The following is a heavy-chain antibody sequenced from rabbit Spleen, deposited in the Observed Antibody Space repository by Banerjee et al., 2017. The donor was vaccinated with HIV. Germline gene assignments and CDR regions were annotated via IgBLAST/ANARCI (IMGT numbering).Heavy chain of an antibody. CDR1: GFDFSSNA. Sequence: QERLAESGGGLVQPEGSLTLTCKASGFDFSSNAMCWVRQAPGKRPEWIACIYNGDGSTYYASWVNGRFSISRSTSLNTVTLQMTSLTAADTATYFCARDGISFVSSGWGLTRLDLWGPGTLVTVS. CDR3: ARDGISFVSSGWGLTRLDL. D-gene: IGHD4-1*01. J-gene: IGHJ3*01. V-gene: IGHV1S47*01. CDR2: IYNGDGST.